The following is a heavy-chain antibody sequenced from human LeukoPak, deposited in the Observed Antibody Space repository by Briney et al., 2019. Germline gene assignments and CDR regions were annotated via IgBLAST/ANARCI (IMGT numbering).Heavy chain of an antibody. Sequence: GASVKVSCKASGYTFTSYYMHWVRQAPGQGLEWMGIINPSGGSTSYAQKFQGRVTMTRDTSTSTVYMELSSLRSEDTAVYYCARDSGEQQHGTALDAFDIWGQGTMVTVSS. V-gene: IGHV1-46*01. CDR3: ARDSGEQQHGTALDAFDI. CDR2: INPSGGST. J-gene: IGHJ3*02. CDR1: GYTFTSYY. D-gene: IGHD6-13*01.